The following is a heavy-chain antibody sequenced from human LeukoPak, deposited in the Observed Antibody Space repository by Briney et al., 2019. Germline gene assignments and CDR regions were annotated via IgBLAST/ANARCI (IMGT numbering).Heavy chain of an antibody. CDR1: GYTFTSYG. CDR3: ARVPRYYYDSSGYAQDDY. V-gene: IGHV1-18*01. J-gene: IGHJ4*02. Sequence: ASVKVSCKASGYTFTSYGISWVRQAPGQGLEWMGWISAYNGNTNYAQKLKGRVTMTTDTSTSTAYMELRSLRSDDTAVYYCARVPRYYYDSSGYAQDDYWGQGTLVTVSS. D-gene: IGHD3-22*01. CDR2: ISAYNGNT.